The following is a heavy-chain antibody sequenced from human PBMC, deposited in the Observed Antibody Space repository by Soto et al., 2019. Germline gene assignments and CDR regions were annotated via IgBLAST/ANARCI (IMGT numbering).Heavy chain of an antibody. V-gene: IGHV1-69*13. D-gene: IGHD3-10*01. CDR3: AYFMVRGVRLVNYYGMDV. Sequence: GASVKVSCKASGGTFSSYAISWVRQAPGQGLEWMGGIIPIFGTANYAQKFQGRVTITADESTSAAYMELSSLRSEDTAVYYCAYFMVRGVRLVNYYGMDVWGQGTTVTVSS. CDR1: GGTFSSYA. J-gene: IGHJ6*02. CDR2: IIPIFGTA.